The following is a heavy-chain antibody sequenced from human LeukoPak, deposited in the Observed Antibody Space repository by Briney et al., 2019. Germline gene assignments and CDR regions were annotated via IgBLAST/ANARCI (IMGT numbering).Heavy chain of an antibody. Sequence: GASVKVSCKASGYTFTSYYMEWVRQAPGQGLEWMGWISAYNGNTNYAQKLQGRVTMTTDTSTSTAYMELRSLRSDDTAVYYCARDLGVVVTATAFDPWGQGTLVTVSS. V-gene: IGHV1-18*04. J-gene: IGHJ5*02. CDR2: ISAYNGNT. D-gene: IGHD2-21*02. CDR1: GYTFTSYY. CDR3: ARDLGVVVTATAFDP.